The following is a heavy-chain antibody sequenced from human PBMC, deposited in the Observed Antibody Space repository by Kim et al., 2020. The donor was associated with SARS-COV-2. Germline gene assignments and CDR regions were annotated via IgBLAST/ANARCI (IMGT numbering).Heavy chain of an antibody. CDR3: ARDPSWGDYYYYGMDV. D-gene: IGHD3-10*01. Sequence: SVKSRITINPDTSKNQFSLQLNSVTPEDTAVYYCARDPSWGDYYYYGMDVWGQGTTVTVSS. J-gene: IGHJ6*02. V-gene: IGHV6-1*01.